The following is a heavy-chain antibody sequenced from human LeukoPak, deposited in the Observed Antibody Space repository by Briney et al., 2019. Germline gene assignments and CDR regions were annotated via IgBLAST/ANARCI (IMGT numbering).Heavy chain of an antibody. V-gene: IGHV4-38-2*02. CDR3: ARHSVSGYYYYMDV. CDR1: GGSISSYY. J-gene: IGHJ6*03. Sequence: PSETLSLTCTVSGGSISSYYWGWIRQPPGRGLEWIGSTYHTGATYYNPSLESRVTISADTSKNQISLQLRSVTAADTAVYYCARHSVSGYYYYMDVWGKGTTVTVSS. D-gene: IGHD5/OR15-5a*01. CDR2: TYHTGAT.